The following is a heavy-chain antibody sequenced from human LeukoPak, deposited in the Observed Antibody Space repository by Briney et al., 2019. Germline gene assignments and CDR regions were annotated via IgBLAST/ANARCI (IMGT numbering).Heavy chain of an antibody. J-gene: IGHJ5*02. V-gene: IGHV4-39*01. CDR1: GVSISSSNSY. Sequence: SETLSLTCTVSGVSISSSNSYWGWIRQPPGKGLEWIGSIYYSGNTYYNASLKSQVSISIDTSKNQFSLRLTSVTAADTAVYYCARGAYYYGSGLPFDPWGQGTLVTVSS. CDR2: IYYSGNT. CDR3: ARGAYYYGSGLPFDP. D-gene: IGHD3-10*01.